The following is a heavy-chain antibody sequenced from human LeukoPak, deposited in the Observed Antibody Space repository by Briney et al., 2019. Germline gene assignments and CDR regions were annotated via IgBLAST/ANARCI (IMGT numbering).Heavy chain of an antibody. CDR2: MNPNSGNT. V-gene: IGHV1-8*03. CDR1: GYTFTSYG. J-gene: IGHJ4*02. D-gene: IGHD1-26*01. Sequence: GASVKVSCKASGYTFTSYGISWVRQAPGQGLEWMGWMNPNSGNTGYAQKFQGRVTITRNTSISTAYMELSSLRSEDTAVYYCARGKSGSYYQNGFDYWGQGTLVTVSS. CDR3: ARGKSGSYYQNGFDY.